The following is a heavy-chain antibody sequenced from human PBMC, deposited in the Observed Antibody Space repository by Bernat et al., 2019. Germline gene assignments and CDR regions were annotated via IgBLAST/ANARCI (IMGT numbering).Heavy chain of an antibody. V-gene: IGHV3-23*01. Sequence: EVQLLESGGGLVQPGGSLRLSCAASGFTFSSYAMSWVRQAPGKGLEWVSAISGSGGSTYYTDSVKGRFNISRDNSKNTLYLQMNSLRAEDTAVYYCAKDRLGYCSSTSCYLNAFDIWGQGTMVTVSS. CDR3: AKDRLGYCSSTSCYLNAFDI. D-gene: IGHD2-2*01. CDR2: ISGSGGST. CDR1: GFTFSSYA. J-gene: IGHJ3*02.